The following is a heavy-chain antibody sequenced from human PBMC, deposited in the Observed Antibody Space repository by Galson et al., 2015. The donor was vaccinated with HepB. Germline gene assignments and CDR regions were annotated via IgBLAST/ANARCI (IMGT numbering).Heavy chain of an antibody. CDR3: VKEAGSIWASYFDS. Sequence: SLRLSCAASGFTFDDYAMHWVRQAPGKGLEWVAVIASDGTIKHYADSVKGRFTLSRDNSKNTMYLQMNSLRADDTAVYYCVKEAGSIWASYFDSWGLGILVTVSS. CDR1: GFTFDDYA. V-gene: IGHV3-30*18. J-gene: IGHJ4*02. D-gene: IGHD2-21*01. CDR2: IASDGTIK.